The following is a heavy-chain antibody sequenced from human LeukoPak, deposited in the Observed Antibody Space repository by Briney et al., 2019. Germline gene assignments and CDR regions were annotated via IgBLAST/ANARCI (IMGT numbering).Heavy chain of an antibody. CDR1: GGSFRSYF. D-gene: IGHD2-15*01. V-gene: IGHV4-34*01. Sequence: PSETLSLTCAVYGGSFRSYFWGWVRQSPGKGLEWLGDINHSGRTRYNPSFESRVSISVDTSKSQFPLKLSSVTAADTAVYYCARDCSGGSCYLSDAFDIWGQGTMVTVSS. J-gene: IGHJ3*02. CDR3: ARDCSGGSCYLSDAFDI. CDR2: INHSGRT.